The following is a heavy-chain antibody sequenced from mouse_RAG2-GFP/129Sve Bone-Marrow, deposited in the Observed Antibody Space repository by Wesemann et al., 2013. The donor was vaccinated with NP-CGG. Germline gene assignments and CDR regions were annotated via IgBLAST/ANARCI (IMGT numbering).Heavy chain of an antibody. CDR2: INPSNGGT. V-gene: IGHV1S16*01. J-gene: IGHJ3*01. CDR3: TITAWFAY. Sequence: VKQRPGQGLEWIGEINPSNGGTNFNEKFKSKATLTVDKSSSTAYMQLSSLTSEDSAVYYCTITAWFAYWGQGTLVTVSA.